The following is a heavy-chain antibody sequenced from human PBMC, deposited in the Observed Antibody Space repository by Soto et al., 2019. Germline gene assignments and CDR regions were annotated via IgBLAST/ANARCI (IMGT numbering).Heavy chain of an antibody. V-gene: IGHV4-39*01. J-gene: IGHJ5*02. CDR3: ERNHSPGSRSNWFDP. Sequence: SETLSLTCTVSGGSISSSSYYWGWIRQPPGKGLEWIGSIYYSGSTYYNPSLKSRVTISVDTSKNQFSLKLSSVTAADTAVYYCERNHSPGSRSNWFDPWGQGTLVTVYS. CDR2: IYYSGST. D-gene: IGHD6-6*01. CDR1: GGSISSSSYY.